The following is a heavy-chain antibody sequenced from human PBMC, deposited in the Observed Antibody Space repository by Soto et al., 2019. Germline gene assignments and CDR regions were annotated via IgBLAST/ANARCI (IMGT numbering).Heavy chain of an antibody. D-gene: IGHD6-19*01. Sequence: SGPTLVNPTQTLRLTCTFSGFSLSTSGMCVSWIRQPPGKALEWLALIDWDDDKYYSTSLKTRLTISKDTSKNQVVLTMTNMDPVDTATYYCARIPRLSYSSGWYPNLYYFDYWGQGTLVTVSS. V-gene: IGHV2-70*01. J-gene: IGHJ4*02. CDR2: IDWDDDK. CDR1: GFSLSTSGMC. CDR3: ARIPRLSYSSGWYPNLYYFDY.